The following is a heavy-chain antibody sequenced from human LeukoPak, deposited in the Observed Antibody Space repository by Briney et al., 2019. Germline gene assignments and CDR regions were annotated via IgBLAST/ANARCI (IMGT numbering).Heavy chain of an antibody. V-gene: IGHV4-38-2*02. D-gene: IGHD1-26*01. Sequence: SETLSLTCTVSGYSISSGYYWGWIRQPPGKGLEWIGSIYHSGSTYYNPSLKSRVTISVDTSKNQFSLKLSSVTATDTAVYYCAKSYYRSAFDIWGQXTMVTVSS. J-gene: IGHJ3*02. CDR1: GYSISSGYY. CDR2: IYHSGST. CDR3: AKSYYRSAFDI.